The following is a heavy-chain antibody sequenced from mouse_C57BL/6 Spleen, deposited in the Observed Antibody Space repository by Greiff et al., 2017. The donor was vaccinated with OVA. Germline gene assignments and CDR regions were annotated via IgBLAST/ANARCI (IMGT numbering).Heavy chain of an antibody. Sequence: QVQLQQPGAELVLPGASVKLSCKASGYTFTSYWMHWVKQRPGQGLEWIGEIDPSDSYTNYNQKFKGKSTLTVDKSSSTADMQLSSLTSEDSAVYYWARSGGSSYDYWGQGTTRTVSS. CDR1: GYTFTSYW. V-gene: IGHV1-69*01. CDR3: ARSGGSSYDY. D-gene: IGHD1-1*01. J-gene: IGHJ2*01. CDR2: IDPSDSYT.